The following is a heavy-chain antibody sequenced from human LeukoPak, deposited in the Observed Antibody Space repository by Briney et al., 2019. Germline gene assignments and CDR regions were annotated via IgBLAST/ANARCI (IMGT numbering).Heavy chain of an antibody. Sequence: GGSLRLSCAASGFTFDDYDMSWVRQVPGKGLEWVANIKQDDSQKYYADSVKGRFTISRDNAKNTLYLQMNSLRVEDTAVYYCARVSGLDYWGQGTLVTVSS. CDR3: ARVSGLDY. J-gene: IGHJ4*02. D-gene: IGHD1-26*01. CDR2: IKQDDSQK. CDR1: GFTFDDYD. V-gene: IGHV3-7*01.